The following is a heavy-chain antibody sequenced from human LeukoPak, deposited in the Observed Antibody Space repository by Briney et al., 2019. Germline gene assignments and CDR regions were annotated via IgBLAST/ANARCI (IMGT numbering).Heavy chain of an antibody. CDR1: GFTFSSYW. CDR2: IKKDGSEK. J-gene: IGHJ6*02. V-gene: IGHV3-7*01. CDR3: ARDDDILTGPMDV. Sequence: GGSLRLSCAASGFTFSSYWMTWVRQAPGKGLEWVANIKKDGSEKSYVDSVKGRFTISRDNAKNSLYLQMNSLRAEDTAVYYCARDDDILTGPMDVWGQGTTVTVSS. D-gene: IGHD3-9*01.